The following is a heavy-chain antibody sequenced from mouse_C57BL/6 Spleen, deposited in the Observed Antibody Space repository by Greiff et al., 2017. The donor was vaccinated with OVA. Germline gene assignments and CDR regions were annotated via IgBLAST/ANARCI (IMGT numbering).Heavy chain of an antibody. D-gene: IGHD1-1*01. V-gene: IGHV2-2*01. CDR2: IWSGGST. Sequence: QVQLQQSGPGLVQPSQSLSITCTVSGFSLTSYGVHWVRQSPGKGLEWLGVIWSGGSTDYNAAFIYRLSISKDNSKSQVFFKMNSLQADDTAIDYCARNSGTVVPYAMDYWGQGTSVTVSS. CDR1: GFSLTSYG. CDR3: ARNSGTVVPYAMDY. J-gene: IGHJ4*01.